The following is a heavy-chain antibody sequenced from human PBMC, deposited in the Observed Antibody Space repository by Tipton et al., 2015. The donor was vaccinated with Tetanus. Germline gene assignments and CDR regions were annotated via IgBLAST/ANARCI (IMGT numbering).Heavy chain of an antibody. CDR3: ARDSYYSSRWSFADY. D-gene: IGHD3-22*01. CDR2: ISYTGTT. V-gene: IGHV4-34*09. Sequence: TLSLTCAVYGGSLSRYYWTWIRQPPGKGLDWIGYISYTGTTHYNPSLKSRVTISLDRSKNQFSLKLTSVTAADTAVYYCARDSYYSSRWSFADYWGQGTLVTVSS. J-gene: IGHJ4*02. CDR1: GGSLSRYY.